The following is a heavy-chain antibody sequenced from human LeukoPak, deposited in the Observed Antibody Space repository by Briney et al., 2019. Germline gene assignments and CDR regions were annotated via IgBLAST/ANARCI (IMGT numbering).Heavy chain of an antibody. CDR2: ISSSSSYI. CDR1: GFTFSSYS. J-gene: IGHJ4*02. CDR3: ARVNYGFWSGYLIDY. Sequence: GGSLRLSCAASGFTFSSYSMNWVRQAPGKGLEWVSSISSSSSYIYYADSVKGRFTISRDNAKNSLYLQMNSLRAEDTAVYYCARVNYGFWSGYLIDYWGQGTLVTVSS. D-gene: IGHD3-3*01. V-gene: IGHV3-21*01.